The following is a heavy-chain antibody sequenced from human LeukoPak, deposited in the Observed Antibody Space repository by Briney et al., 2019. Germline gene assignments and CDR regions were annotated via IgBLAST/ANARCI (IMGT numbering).Heavy chain of an antibody. D-gene: IGHD3-16*01. CDR1: GFTFSSYW. CDR3: ARTRTLPIAGGFDT. Sequence: GGSLRLSCAASGFTFSSYWMHWVRQAPGKGLVWVSRISTDGSSTDYADSVKGRFTISRENAKNTLYLQMNSLRAEDTAVYYCARTRTLPIAGGFDTWGQGSLVTVSS. V-gene: IGHV3-74*01. CDR2: ISTDGSST. J-gene: IGHJ5*02.